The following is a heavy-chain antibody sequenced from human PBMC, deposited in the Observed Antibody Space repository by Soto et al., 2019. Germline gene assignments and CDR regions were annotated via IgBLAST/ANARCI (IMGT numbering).Heavy chain of an antibody. CDR3: AKVGSNYYYYAMDV. J-gene: IGHJ6*02. CDR1: GFTFSSYA. CDR2: ISGSGGSA. Sequence: EVQLLESGGGLVQPGGSLRLSCAASGFTFSSYAMSWVRQAPGKGLEWVSAISGSGGSAYYTASVKGRFTISRDNSKNTLYLQMNSLRAEDTAVYYCAKVGSNYYYYAMDVWGQGTTVTVSS. V-gene: IGHV3-23*01. D-gene: IGHD4-4*01.